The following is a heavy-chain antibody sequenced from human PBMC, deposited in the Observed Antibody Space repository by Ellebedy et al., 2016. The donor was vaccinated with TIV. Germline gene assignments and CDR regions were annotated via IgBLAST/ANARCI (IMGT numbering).Heavy chain of an antibody. J-gene: IGHJ5*02. V-gene: IGHV4-39*01. Sequence: SETLSLTCTVSGDSISRSSYYWGWIRQPPGKGLEWIGSIYYTGSTDYNPSLKSRVAISADTSKNQFSLRLSSVTAAYTAFYYCARWFGELLYVRWFDPWGQGTLVTVSS. D-gene: IGHD3-10*01. CDR1: GDSISRSSYY. CDR2: IYYTGST. CDR3: ARWFGELLYVRWFDP.